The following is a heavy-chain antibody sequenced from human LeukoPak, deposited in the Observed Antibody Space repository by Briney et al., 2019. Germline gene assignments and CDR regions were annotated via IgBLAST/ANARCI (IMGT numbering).Heavy chain of an antibody. CDR3: ASGAGYCSGGSCYPGFDY. CDR2: IYYSGST. J-gene: IGHJ4*02. CDR1: GGSISSYY. V-gene: IGHV4-59*01. D-gene: IGHD2-15*01. Sequence: SETLSLTCTVSGGSISSYYWSWIRQPPGKGLEWIGYIYYSGSTNYNPSLKSRVTISADTSKNQFSLKLSSVTAADTAVYYCASGAGYCSGGSCYPGFDYWGQGTLVTVSS.